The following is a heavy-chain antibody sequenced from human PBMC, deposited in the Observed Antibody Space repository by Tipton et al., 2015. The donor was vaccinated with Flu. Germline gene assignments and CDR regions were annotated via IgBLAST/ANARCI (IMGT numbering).Heavy chain of an antibody. J-gene: IGHJ1*01. CDR1: GFTFDDYA. Sequence: SLRLSCAASGFTFDDYAMHWVRQAPGKGLEWVSGISWNSASIDYADSVKGRFTISRDNAKNSLYLQMNSLRAEDTALYYCAKDMPPSAMGGVDWGQGTLVTVSS. D-gene: IGHD1-26*01. V-gene: IGHV3-9*01. CDR3: AKDMPPSAMGGVD. CDR2: ISWNSASI.